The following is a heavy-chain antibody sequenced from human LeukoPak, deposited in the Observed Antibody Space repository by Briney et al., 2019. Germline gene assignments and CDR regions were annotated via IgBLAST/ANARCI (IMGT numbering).Heavy chain of an antibody. CDR3: TRERIAVAAPHDAFDI. Sequence: GGSLRLSCTVSGFTFGDYAMSWFRQAPGKGLEWVGFIRSKAYGGTTEYAASVKGRFTISRDDSKSIAYLQMNSLKTEDTAVYYCTRERIAVAAPHDAFDIWGQGTMVTVSS. CDR2: IRSKAYGGTT. V-gene: IGHV3-49*03. J-gene: IGHJ3*02. D-gene: IGHD6-19*01. CDR1: GFTFGDYA.